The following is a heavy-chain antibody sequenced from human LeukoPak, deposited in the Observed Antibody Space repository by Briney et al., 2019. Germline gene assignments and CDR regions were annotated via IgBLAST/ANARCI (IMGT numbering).Heavy chain of an antibody. D-gene: IGHD3-22*01. Sequence: PGGSLRLSCAASGFTFSSYWMSWVRQAPGKGLEWVGRIKSKTDGGTTDYAAPVKGRFTISRDDSKSTLYLQMNSLKTEDTAVYYCTTGEPRHYYDSSGLRYWGQGTLVTVSS. V-gene: IGHV3-15*01. CDR1: GFTFSSYW. CDR3: TTGEPRHYYDSSGLRY. J-gene: IGHJ4*02. CDR2: IKSKTDGGTT.